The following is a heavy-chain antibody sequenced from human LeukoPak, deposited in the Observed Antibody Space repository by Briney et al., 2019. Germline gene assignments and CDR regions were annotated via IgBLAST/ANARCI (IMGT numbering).Heavy chain of an antibody. V-gene: IGHV4-39*01. D-gene: IGHD3-22*01. CDR2: IYHSGST. Sequence: SETLSLTCTVSGGSIRSRSYYWGWIRQPPGKGLEWIGSIYHSGSTYYNPSLKSRVTISVDTSKNQFSLKLSSVTAADTAVYYCARHPRITMMHPYYFDYWGQGTLVTVSS. CDR3: ARHPRITMMHPYYFDY. CDR1: GGSIRSRSYY. J-gene: IGHJ4*02.